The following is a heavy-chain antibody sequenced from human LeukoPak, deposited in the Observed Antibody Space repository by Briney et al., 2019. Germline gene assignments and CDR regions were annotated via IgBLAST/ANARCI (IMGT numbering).Heavy chain of an antibody. CDR3: TRDIVSISQPYYFDY. J-gene: IGHJ4*02. CDR1: GFTFGYHA. Sequence: GGSLRLSCTASGFTFGYHAINWVRRDPGRGLEWVGFIRSQAYSGTTEYATSVKDRFTISRDDSKSIAYLQMNSLKTEDTAVYYCTRDIVSISQPYYFDYWGQGTLVTVSS. V-gene: IGHV3-49*04. CDR2: IRSQAYSGTT. D-gene: IGHD2-2*01.